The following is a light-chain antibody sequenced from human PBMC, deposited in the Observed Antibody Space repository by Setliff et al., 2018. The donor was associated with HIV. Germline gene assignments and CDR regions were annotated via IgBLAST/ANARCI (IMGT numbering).Light chain of an antibody. CDR3: CSKRSITPLSV. V-gene: IGLV2-14*03. J-gene: IGLJ1*01. CDR1: SSDVGGYNY. Sequence: LTQPASVSGSPGQSITISCTGTSSDVGGYNYVSWYQQHPGKAPKLMISDFTNRPSGVSNRFSGSKSGNTASLTISGLQAADEADYYFCSKRSITPLSVFRTWTKVTVL. CDR2: DFT.